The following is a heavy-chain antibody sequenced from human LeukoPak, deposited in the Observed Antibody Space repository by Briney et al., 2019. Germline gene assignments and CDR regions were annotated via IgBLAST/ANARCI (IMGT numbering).Heavy chain of an antibody. J-gene: IGHJ4*02. Sequence: GGSLRLSCAASGFTFSSYAIHWVRQAPGKGLEWVAVISYDGSNKYYADSVKGRFTISRDNSKNTLYLQMSSLRAEDTAVYYCARGISGSGYYHFDYWGQGTLVTVSS. CDR3: ARGISGSGYYHFDY. D-gene: IGHD3-3*01. CDR1: GFTFSSYA. CDR2: ISYDGSNK. V-gene: IGHV3-30*04.